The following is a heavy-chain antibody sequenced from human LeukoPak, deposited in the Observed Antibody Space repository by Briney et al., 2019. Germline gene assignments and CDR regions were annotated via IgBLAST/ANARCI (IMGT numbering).Heavy chain of an antibody. Sequence: SETLSLTCTVSGGSISSYYWSWIRQPPGKGLEWIGYIYYSGSTNYNPSLKSRVTISVDTSKNQFSLKLSSVTAADTAVYYCARGLMVYAIPLDYWGQGTLVTVSS. CDR3: ARGLMVYAIPLDY. D-gene: IGHD2-8*01. CDR1: GGSISSYY. V-gene: IGHV4-59*01. CDR2: IYYSGST. J-gene: IGHJ4*02.